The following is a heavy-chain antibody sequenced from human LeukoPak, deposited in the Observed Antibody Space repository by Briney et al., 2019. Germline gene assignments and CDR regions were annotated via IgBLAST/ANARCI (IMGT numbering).Heavy chain of an antibody. J-gene: IGHJ6*03. CDR3: ARSRVLPATAYYYYMDV. D-gene: IGHD2/OR15-2a*01. Sequence: ASVKVSCKASGGTFSSYASSWVRQAPGQGLEWMGGIIPIFGTANYAQKFQGRVTITTDESTSTAYMELSSLRSEDTAVYYCARSRVLPATAYYYYMDVWGKGTTVTVSS. CDR1: GGTFSSYA. CDR2: IIPIFGTA. V-gene: IGHV1-69*05.